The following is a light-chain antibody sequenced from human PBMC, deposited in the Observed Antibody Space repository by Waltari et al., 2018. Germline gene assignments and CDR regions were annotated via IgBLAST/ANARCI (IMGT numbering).Light chain of an antibody. Sequence: EIVMTQSPATLSVSPGERATLTCRASQRISSNLAWYQQKPGQAPRLPIYSASARATGVPARFSGSVSGTEFTLTISSLQSEDFAVYYCQQYNNWPLTFGGGTKVEIK. V-gene: IGKV3-15*01. CDR1: QRISSN. CDR2: SAS. CDR3: QQYNNWPLT. J-gene: IGKJ4*01.